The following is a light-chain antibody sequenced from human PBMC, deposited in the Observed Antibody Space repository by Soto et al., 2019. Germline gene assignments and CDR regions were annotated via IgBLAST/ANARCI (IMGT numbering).Light chain of an antibody. Sequence: TQSPSTLSLSPGEGVTLSCRASQSVTVNSLAWYQQKPGQAPRLLIYAASTRAAAVPDRFTGSGSGTDFALTISRLEPEDFGVYYCQQYGDSPLTSGPGTKVDIK. V-gene: IGKV3-20*01. CDR1: QSVTVNS. CDR2: AAS. CDR3: QQYGDSPLT. J-gene: IGKJ3*01.